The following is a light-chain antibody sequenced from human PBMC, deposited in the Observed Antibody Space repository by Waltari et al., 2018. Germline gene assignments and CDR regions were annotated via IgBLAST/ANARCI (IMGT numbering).Light chain of an antibody. V-gene: IGLV1-40*01. J-gene: IGLJ3*02. Sequence: QSVLTQPPSVSGAPGQRVTISCTGSGSNIGAGYDVPWYQQLPRAAPKLLIYGSTSRPLGVPDRFFGSTSGTSASLAITGLQAEDEADYYCQSYDTSLMTVVFGGGTKLTVL. CDR2: GST. CDR1: GSNIGAGYD. CDR3: QSYDTSLMTVV.